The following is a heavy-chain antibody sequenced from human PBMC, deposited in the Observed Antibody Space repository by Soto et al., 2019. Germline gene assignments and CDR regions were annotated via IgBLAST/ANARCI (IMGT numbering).Heavy chain of an antibody. V-gene: IGHV1-2*04. CDR3: ARDSSGYYSAYYYGMDV. D-gene: IGHD3-22*01. CDR1: GGTFSSYA. CDR2: INPNSGGT. J-gene: IGHJ6*02. Sequence: ASVKVSCKASGGTFSSYAISWVRQAPGQGLEWMGWINPNSGGTNYAQKFQGWVTMTRDTSISTAYMELSRLRSDDTAVYYCARDSSGYYSAYYYGMDVWGQGTTVTVSS.